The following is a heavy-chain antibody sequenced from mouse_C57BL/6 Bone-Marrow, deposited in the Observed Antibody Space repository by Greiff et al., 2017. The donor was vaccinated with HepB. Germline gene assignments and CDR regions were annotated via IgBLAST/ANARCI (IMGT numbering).Heavy chain of an antibody. J-gene: IGHJ4*01. CDR2: IWWDDDK. Sequence: QVQLKESGPGILQPSQTLSLTCSFSGFSLSTFGMGVGWIRQPSGKGLEWLAHIWWDDDKYYNPALKSRLTISKDTSNNQVFLKIANVDTADTATYYCARITTPYGSSLYYAMDYWGQGTSVTVSS. V-gene: IGHV8-8*01. CDR3: ARITTPYGSSLYYAMDY. D-gene: IGHD1-1*01. CDR1: GFSLSTFGMG.